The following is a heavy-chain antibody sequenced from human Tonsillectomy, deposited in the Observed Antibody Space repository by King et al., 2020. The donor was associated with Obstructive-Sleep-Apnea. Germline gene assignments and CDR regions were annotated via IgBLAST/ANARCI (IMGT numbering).Heavy chain of an antibody. V-gene: IGHV3-30*18. D-gene: IGHD6-13*01. J-gene: IGHJ1*01. CDR2: ISYDGSNK. Sequence: VQLVESGGGVVQPGRSLRLSCAASGFTFSSYGMHWVRQAPGKGLEWVAVISYDGSNKYYADSVKGRFTISRDNSKNTLYLQMNSLRAEDTAVYYCAKEDRSWSPPSFQHWGQGTLVTVSS. CDR3: AKEDRSWSPPSFQH. CDR1: GFTFSSYG.